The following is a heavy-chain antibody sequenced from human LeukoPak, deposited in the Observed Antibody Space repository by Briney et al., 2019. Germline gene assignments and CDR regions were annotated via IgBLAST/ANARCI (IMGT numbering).Heavy chain of an antibody. Sequence: GGSLRLSCAASGFTFSSYGMHWVRQAPGKGLEWVAFIRYDGSNKYYADSVKGRFTISRDNSKNTLYLQMNSLRAEDTAVYYCAKPRRRSGGNLYFDYWGQGTLVTVSS. CDR3: AKPRRRSGGNLYFDY. J-gene: IGHJ4*02. D-gene: IGHD4-23*01. CDR1: GFTFSSYG. V-gene: IGHV3-30*02. CDR2: IRYDGSNK.